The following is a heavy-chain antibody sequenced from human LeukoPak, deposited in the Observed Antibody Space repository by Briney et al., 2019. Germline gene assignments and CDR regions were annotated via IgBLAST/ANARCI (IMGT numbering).Heavy chain of an antibody. CDR3: AKWGDYDILTGYYDPDY. CDR2: VSGRDDST. D-gene: IGHD3-9*01. J-gene: IGHJ4*02. CDR1: GFTLSNYA. V-gene: IGHV3-23*01. Sequence: PGGSLRPSCAASGFTLSNYAMYWVRQAPGKGLEWVSAVSGRDDSTFYADSVQGRFTISRDTSKSTLYLQMNSLRVEDTAVYYCAKWGDYDILTGYYDPDYWGQGTLVTVSS.